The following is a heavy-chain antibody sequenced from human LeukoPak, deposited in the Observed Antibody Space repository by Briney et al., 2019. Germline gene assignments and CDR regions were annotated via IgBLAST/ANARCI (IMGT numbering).Heavy chain of an antibody. D-gene: IGHD5-24*01. CDR1: GGSISSSSYY. V-gene: IGHV4-39*07. CDR2: IYYSGST. J-gene: IGHJ4*02. CDR3: ARGHGYNDY. Sequence: PSETLSLTCTVSGGSISSSSYYWGWIRQPPGKGLEWIGSIYYSGSTYYNPSLKSRVTISVDTSKNQFSLKLSSVTAADTAVYYCARGHGYNDYWGQGTLVTVSS.